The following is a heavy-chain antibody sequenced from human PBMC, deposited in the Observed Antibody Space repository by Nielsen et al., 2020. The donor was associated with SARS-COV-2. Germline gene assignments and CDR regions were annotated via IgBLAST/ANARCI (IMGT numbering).Heavy chain of an antibody. CDR3: VKDAVVRGDALDL. CDR1: GFTFNISA. V-gene: IGHV3-23*01. D-gene: IGHD3-10*01. Sequence: GESLKISCAASGFTFNISAMAWVRRAPGRGPQWVTGVTASGDSTYYTDSVKGRFSISRDNSKNTLFLQMHSLRVEDTALYYCVKDAVVRGDALDLWGQGTMVTVSS. J-gene: IGHJ3*01. CDR2: VTASGDST.